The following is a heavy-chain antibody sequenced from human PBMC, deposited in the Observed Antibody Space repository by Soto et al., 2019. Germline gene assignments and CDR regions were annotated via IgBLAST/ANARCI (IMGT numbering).Heavy chain of an antibody. Sequence: VGSLRLSGAASGFTFSSYAMSWVRQARGKGLEWVSAISGSGGSTYYADSVKGRFTISRDNSKNTLYLQMNSLRAEDTAVYYCAKRESIFGAKPFDYWGQGTLVTVSS. CDR3: AKRESIFGAKPFDY. CDR2: ISGSGGST. D-gene: IGHD3-3*01. CDR1: GFTFSSYA. V-gene: IGHV3-23*01. J-gene: IGHJ4*02.